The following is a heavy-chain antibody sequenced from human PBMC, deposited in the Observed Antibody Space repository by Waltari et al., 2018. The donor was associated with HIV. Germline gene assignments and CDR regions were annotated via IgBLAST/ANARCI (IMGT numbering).Heavy chain of an antibody. CDR2: INPNSGGT. Sequence: QVQMVQSGAEGTKPGASGKVSCKACGYAFTGYKMYGVRQAPGQGLEWMGRINPNSGGTNYAQQFQGRVTMTRDTSISTAYMDLSRLRSDDTAVYYCAREGARMTTMIYYYYGMDVWGQGTTVTVSS. V-gene: IGHV1-2*06. J-gene: IGHJ6*02. CDR3: AREGARMTTMIYYYYGMDV. D-gene: IGHD4-4*01. CDR1: GYAFTGYK.